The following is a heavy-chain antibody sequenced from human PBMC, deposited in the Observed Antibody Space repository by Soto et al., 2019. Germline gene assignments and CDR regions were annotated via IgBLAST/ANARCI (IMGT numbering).Heavy chain of an antibody. CDR1: GGTFSSY. J-gene: IGHJ4*02. CDR3: ARLLYYDSSGYPVDY. V-gene: IGHV1-69*02. Sequence: QVQLVQSGAEVTKPGSSVKVSCKASGGTFSSYISWVRQAPGQGLEWMGRIIPILGIANYAQKFQGRVTITADKSTSTAYMELSSLRSEDTAVYYCARLLYYDSSGYPVDYWGQGTLVTVSS. CDR2: IIPILGIA. D-gene: IGHD3-22*01.